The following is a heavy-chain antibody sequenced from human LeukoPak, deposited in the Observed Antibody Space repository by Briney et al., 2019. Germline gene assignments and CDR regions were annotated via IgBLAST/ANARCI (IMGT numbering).Heavy chain of an antibody. CDR1: GCSISSSSYY. D-gene: IGHD5-12*01. CDR2: IDYSGST. CDR3: ASSYIVATIPFDY. J-gene: IGHJ4*01. Sequence: SETLSLTCTVSGCSISSSSYYWGWIRQPPGKGLEWIGRIDYSGSTYYTPALTSRVTISVDTSKSQFSLKLSSVTAADTALSSCASSYIVATIPFDYWGHGTLVTVSS. V-gene: IGHV4-39*01.